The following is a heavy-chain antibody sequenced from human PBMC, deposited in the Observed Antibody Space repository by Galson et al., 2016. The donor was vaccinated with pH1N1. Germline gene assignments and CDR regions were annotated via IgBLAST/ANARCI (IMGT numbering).Heavy chain of an antibody. Sequence: LSLTCTVSGGSIRNYYWTWIRQPPGKGLEWLGFIYYSGNTMYNPSLKSRVTISVDMSNNQSYLRLTSVTAADAAIYFCARGKSEPGFYHHYMDVWGKGTTVTVSS. J-gene: IGHJ6*03. V-gene: IGHV4-59*01. CDR3: ARGKSEPGFYHHYMDV. D-gene: IGHD1-14*01. CDR2: IYYSGNT. CDR1: GGSIRNYY.